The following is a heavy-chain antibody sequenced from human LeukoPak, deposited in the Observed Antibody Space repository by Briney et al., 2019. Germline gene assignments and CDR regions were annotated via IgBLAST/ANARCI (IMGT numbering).Heavy chain of an antibody. CDR2: ISGRGGST. CDR3: AKDRITGTVGATGAY. Sequence: GGSLRLSCAASGLTFSSYAMSWVRQAPGKGLEWVSAISGRGGSTYYADSVKGRFTISRDNSKNTLYLQMNSLRAEDTAVYYCAKDRITGTVGATGAYWGQGTLVTVSS. J-gene: IGHJ4*02. V-gene: IGHV3-23*01. D-gene: IGHD1-20*01. CDR1: GLTFSSYA.